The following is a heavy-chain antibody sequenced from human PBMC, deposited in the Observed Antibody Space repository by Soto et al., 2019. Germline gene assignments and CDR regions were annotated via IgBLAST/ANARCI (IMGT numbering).Heavy chain of an antibody. D-gene: IGHD5-18*01. Sequence: ASVKVSCKASGYTFTSYGISWVRQAPGQGLEWMGWISAYNGNTNYAQKLQGRVTMTTDTSTSTAYMELRSLRSDDTAVYYCASVKYSPPYYYYYGMDVLGQGTTVTVSS. J-gene: IGHJ6*02. CDR2: ISAYNGNT. V-gene: IGHV1-18*01. CDR1: GYTFTSYG. CDR3: ASVKYSPPYYYYYGMDV.